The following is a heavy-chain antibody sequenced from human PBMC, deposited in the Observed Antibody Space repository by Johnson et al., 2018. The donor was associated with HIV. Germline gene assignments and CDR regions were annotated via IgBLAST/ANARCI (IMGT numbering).Heavy chain of an antibody. CDR1: GFTFSTYA. D-gene: IGHD4-23*01. CDR2: ISYDGSNK. Sequence: QVQLVESWGGVVQPGRSLRLSCAASGFTFSTYALHWVRQAPGKGLEWVAVISYDGSNKYYADSVKGRFTISRDNSKNTLYLQMKSLRAEDTAVYYCARGGAGGNSEGAFDIWGQGTMVTVSS. J-gene: IGHJ3*02. V-gene: IGHV3-30*04. CDR3: ARGGAGGNSEGAFDI.